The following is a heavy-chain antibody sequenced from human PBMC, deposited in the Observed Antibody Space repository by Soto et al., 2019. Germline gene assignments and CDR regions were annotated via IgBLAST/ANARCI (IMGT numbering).Heavy chain of an antibody. CDR2: FDPEDGET. V-gene: IGHV1-24*01. CDR3: ATIFGVVLDREINWFDP. Sequence: ASVKVSCKVSGYTLTELSMHWVRQAPGKGLEWMGGFDPEDGETIYAQKFQGRVTMTEDTSTDTAYMELSSLRSEDTAVYYCATIFGVVLDREINWFDPWSQGTLVTVSS. D-gene: IGHD3-3*01. CDR1: GYTLTELS. J-gene: IGHJ5*02.